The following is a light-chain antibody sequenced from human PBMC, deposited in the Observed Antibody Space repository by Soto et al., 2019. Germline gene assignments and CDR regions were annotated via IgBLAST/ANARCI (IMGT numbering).Light chain of an antibody. CDR3: XXYXXWPPQYT. CDR2: GAS. CDR1: QTVASN. V-gene: IGKV3-15*01. J-gene: IGKJ2*01. Sequence: EIVMTQSPASLSVSPGDGATLSCRASQTVASNLAWYQQKPGQGPRLLIHGASTRAAGVPARFSGSGSGTDFTLTISSLQSXDXAVXYCXXYXXWPPQYTXXQGTKLQI.